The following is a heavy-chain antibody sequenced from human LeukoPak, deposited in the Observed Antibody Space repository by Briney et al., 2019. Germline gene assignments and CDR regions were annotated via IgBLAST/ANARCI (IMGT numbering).Heavy chain of an antibody. J-gene: IGHJ4*02. CDR3: ARGGWTTGIDY. V-gene: IGHV3-21*01. CDR1: GFTFSSYW. D-gene: IGHD4-17*01. CDR2: ISSSSSYI. Sequence: GGSLRLSCEASGFTFSSYWMHWVRQVPGKGLEWVSSISSSSSYIYYADSVKGRFTISRDNAKNSLYLQMNSLRAEDTAVYYCARGGWTTGIDYWGQGTLVTVSS.